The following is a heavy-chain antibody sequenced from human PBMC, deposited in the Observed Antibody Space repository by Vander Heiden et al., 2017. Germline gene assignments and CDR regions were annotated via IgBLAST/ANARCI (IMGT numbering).Heavy chain of an antibody. V-gene: IGHV3-9*01. J-gene: IGHJ3*02. D-gene: IGHD4-17*01. CDR2: ISWNSGSI. Sequence: EVQLVESGGGLVQPGRYLRLSCAASGFTFDDYAMHWVRQAPGKGLEWVSGISWNSGSIGYADSVKGRFTISRDNAKNSLYLQMNSLRAEDTALYYCAKPLSFGYGDYGNDAFDIWGQGTMVTVSS. CDR3: AKPLSFGYGDYGNDAFDI. CDR1: GFTFDDYA.